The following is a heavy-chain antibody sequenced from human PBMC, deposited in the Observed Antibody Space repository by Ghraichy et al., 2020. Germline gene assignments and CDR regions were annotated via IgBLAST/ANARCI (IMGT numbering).Heavy chain of an antibody. J-gene: IGHJ4*02. D-gene: IGHD6-13*01. Sequence: ASVKVSYKTSGYVFRTFGITWVRQAPGQGLEWMGWITAYHGNTNYAQNLQGRVTLTTDTATSTAYMELRSLRFNDTAVYYCARGDYSSSPDYWGQGTRVTVSS. CDR2: ITAYHGNT. CDR1: GYVFRTFG. CDR3: ARGDYSSSPDY. V-gene: IGHV1-18*04.